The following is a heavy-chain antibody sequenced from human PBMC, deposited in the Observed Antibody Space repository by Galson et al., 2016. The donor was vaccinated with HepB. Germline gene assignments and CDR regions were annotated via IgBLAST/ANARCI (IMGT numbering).Heavy chain of an antibody. D-gene: IGHD2-2*01. Sequence: SLRLSCAASGFTFSSYAMSWVRQAPGKGLEWVSAISGSGGSTYYADSVKGRFTISRDNSKNTLYLQMNSLRAEDTAVYYCAKVRSSRIVVVPAAPFDYWGQGTLVTGSS. V-gene: IGHV3-23*01. J-gene: IGHJ4*02. CDR3: AKVRSSRIVVVPAAPFDY. CDR2: ISGSGGST. CDR1: GFTFSSYA.